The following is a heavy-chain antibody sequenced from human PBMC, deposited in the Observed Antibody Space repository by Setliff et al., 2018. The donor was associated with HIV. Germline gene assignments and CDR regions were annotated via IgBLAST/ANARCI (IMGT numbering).Heavy chain of an antibody. CDR1: GGSISRRDYC. CDR3: ARHSIAVVIGVPERDDAFDI. D-gene: IGHD2-21*01. V-gene: IGHV4-39*01. Sequence: SETLSLTCTVSGGSISRRDYCWGWIRQPPGKGLEWIGSVYYTWNTYYNPSLKSRVTVSVDTSKNQFSLKLSSVTATDTAVYYCARHSIAVVIGVPERDDAFDIWGHGTMVTVSS. J-gene: IGHJ3*02. CDR2: VYYTWNT.